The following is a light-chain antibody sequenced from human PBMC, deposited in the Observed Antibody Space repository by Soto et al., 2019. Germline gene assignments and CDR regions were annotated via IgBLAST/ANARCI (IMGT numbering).Light chain of an antibody. CDR3: TSYAGSNIWV. J-gene: IGLJ3*02. V-gene: IGLV2-8*01. CDR2: EVS. Sequence: QSALTQHPSASGSPGQSVTISCTGTSSDVGAYKYVSWYQQYPGKAPKLMIYEVSKRPSGVPDRFSGSKSGNTASLTVSGLQAEDEADYYCTSYAGSNIWVFGGGTKVTVL. CDR1: SSDVGAYKY.